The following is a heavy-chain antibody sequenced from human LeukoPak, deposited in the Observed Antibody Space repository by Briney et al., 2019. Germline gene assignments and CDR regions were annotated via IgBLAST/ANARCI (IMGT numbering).Heavy chain of an antibody. V-gene: IGHV4-38-2*01. CDR2: IYHSGST. CDR3: SSVCYHCLVDY. CDR1: GYSISSGYY. Sequence: SETLSLTCAVSGYSISSGYYWGWIRQPPGKGLEWIGSIYHSGSTYYNPSLRSRVTISVDTTKNQFSLKLSSVTAADTAVYYCSSVCYHCLVDYWGQGTLVTVSS. D-gene: IGHD5-12*01. J-gene: IGHJ4*02.